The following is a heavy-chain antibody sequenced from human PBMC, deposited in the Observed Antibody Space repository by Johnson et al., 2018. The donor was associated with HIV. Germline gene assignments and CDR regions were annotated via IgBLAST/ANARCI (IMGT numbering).Heavy chain of an antibody. CDR3: ARDLGYYYGSGSYYRDAFDI. CDR1: GFTFDDYA. CDR2: INQDGSEK. V-gene: IGHV3-7*03. Sequence: VQLVESGGGLVQPGGSLRLSCEVSGFTFDDYAMGWVRQVPGKGLEWVANINQDGSEKDYVDSVKGRFTISRDIAKNSLYLQMSGLRAEDTAVYYCARDLGYYYGSGSYYRDAFDIWGQGTMVTVSS. D-gene: IGHD3-10*01. J-gene: IGHJ3*02.